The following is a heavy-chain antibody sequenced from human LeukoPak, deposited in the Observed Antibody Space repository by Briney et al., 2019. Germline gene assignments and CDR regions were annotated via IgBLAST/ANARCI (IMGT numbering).Heavy chain of an antibody. D-gene: IGHD3-22*01. CDR2: IYYSGST. Sequence: SETLSLTCTVSGGSISSSSYYWGWIRQPPGKGLEWIGSIYYSGSTYYNPSLKSRVTISVDTSKNQSSLKLSSVTAADTAVYYCAGGYYYDSSGYPHDAFDIWGQGTMVTVSS. V-gene: IGHV4-39*07. CDR3: AGGYYYDSSGYPHDAFDI. J-gene: IGHJ3*02. CDR1: GGSISSSSYY.